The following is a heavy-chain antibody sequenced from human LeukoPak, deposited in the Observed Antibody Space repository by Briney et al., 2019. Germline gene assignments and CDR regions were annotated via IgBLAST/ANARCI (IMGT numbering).Heavy chain of an antibody. J-gene: IGHJ4*02. D-gene: IGHD3-10*01. CDR2: ISGSGGST. CDR1: GFTFSSYA. V-gene: IGHV3-23*01. CDR3: ARDITMVRSPKYYFDY. Sequence: GGSLRLSCAASGFTFSSYAMSWVRQAPGKGLEWVSAISGSGGSTYYADSVKGRFTISRDNSKNTLYLQMNSLRAEDTAVYYCARDITMVRSPKYYFDYWGQGTLVTVSS.